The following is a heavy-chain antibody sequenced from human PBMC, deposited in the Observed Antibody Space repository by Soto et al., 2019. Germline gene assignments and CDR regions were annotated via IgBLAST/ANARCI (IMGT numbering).Heavy chain of an antibody. CDR3: ARGTKYYYQGMDV. CDR2: IYDSGST. CDR1: GDSINNYY. Sequence: SETLSLTCTVSGDSINNYYWTWIRQPPGKGLEWIGYIYDSGSTSYNPSLKSRLTISVDTSKNLFSLKLNSVTAADTAIYYCARGTKYYYQGMDVWGQGTTVTVSS. J-gene: IGHJ6*02. V-gene: IGHV4-59*01.